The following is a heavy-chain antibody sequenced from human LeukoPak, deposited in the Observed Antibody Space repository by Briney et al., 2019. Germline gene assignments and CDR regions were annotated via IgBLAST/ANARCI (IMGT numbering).Heavy chain of an antibody. Sequence: GGSLRLSCGASGFSFRDYAMSWLRQAPGKGLEWVSAISASDGSTYYADSVRGRFTISRDKSKNTLYLQMNSLRDEDTAVYYCAKLYYDILTGYQNYWYFDLWGRGTLVIVS. CDR1: GFSFRDYA. D-gene: IGHD3-9*01. V-gene: IGHV3-23*01. CDR3: AKLYYDILTGYQNYWYFDL. J-gene: IGHJ2*01. CDR2: ISASDGST.